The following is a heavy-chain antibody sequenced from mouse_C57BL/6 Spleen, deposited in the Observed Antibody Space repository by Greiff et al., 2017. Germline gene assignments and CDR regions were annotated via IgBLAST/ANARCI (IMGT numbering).Heavy chain of an antibody. Sequence: QVQLKESGAELVKPGASVKISCKASGYAFSSYWMNWVKQRPGKGLEWIGQIYPGDGDTNYNGKFKGKATLTADKSSSTAYMQLSSLTSEDSAVXFCARKYYGNYVWYFDVWGTGTTVTVSS. CDR3: ARKYYGNYVWYFDV. D-gene: IGHD2-1*01. J-gene: IGHJ1*03. V-gene: IGHV1-80*01. CDR1: GYAFSSYW. CDR2: IYPGDGDT.